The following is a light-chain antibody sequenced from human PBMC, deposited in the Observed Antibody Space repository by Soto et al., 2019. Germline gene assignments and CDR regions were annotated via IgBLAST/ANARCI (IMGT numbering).Light chain of an antibody. J-gene: IGKJ1*01. V-gene: IGKV2-30*01. CDR2: TVS. CDR3: MQGTHWPPT. CDR1: QSVVYSDGNAY. Sequence: DVVMTQSPPSLPVTLGQPASISCRSSQSVVYSDGNAYLNWFQQRPGQSPRRLIYTVSNRDSGVPDRFSGGGSGTDFTLKVSRVEAADVGIYYCMQGTHWPPTFGQGPRVEI.